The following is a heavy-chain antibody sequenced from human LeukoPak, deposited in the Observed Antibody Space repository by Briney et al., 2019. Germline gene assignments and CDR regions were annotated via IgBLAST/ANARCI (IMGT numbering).Heavy chain of an antibody. V-gene: IGHV3-21*01. Sequence: GGSLRLSCAASGFTFSSYSMNWVRQAPGKGLEWVSSISSTSSYIYYADSVKGRFTISRDNAKNSLYLHMNSLRAEDTAEYYCARDPLKRAFDIWGQGTMVTVSS. CDR3: ARDPLKRAFDI. J-gene: IGHJ3*02. CDR1: GFTFSSYS. CDR2: ISSTSSYI.